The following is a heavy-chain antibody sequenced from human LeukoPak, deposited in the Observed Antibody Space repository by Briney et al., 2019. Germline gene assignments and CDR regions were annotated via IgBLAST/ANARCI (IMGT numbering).Heavy chain of an antibody. CDR2: DYYSGRT. CDR3: ARLLDNDSSGDPDTFDM. CDR1: GVSISGHY. Sequence: PSETLSLTCTVSGVSISGHYWSWIRQPPGNRLEWIGFDYYSGRTRYNPSLHSRVTISADTSKNHLSLKLTSVTAADTAVYYCARLLDNDSSGDPDTFDMWGQGIKVTVSS. V-gene: IGHV4-59*11. D-gene: IGHD3-22*01. J-gene: IGHJ3*02.